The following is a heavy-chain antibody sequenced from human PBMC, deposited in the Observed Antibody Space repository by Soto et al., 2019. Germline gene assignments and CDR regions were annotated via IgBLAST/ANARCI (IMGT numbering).Heavy chain of an antibody. CDR3: AGAYDSSGHPPIDP. CDR2: IYYDETT. J-gene: IGHJ5*02. Sequence: QVRLQESGPGLLRASQTLSLTCTVSGGSITGGHVWAWIRQHPGKGLEWIGYIYYDETTSCNPSLKSRVSFSIDTSKSQFSLKLTSVTAADTAVYYCAGAYDSSGHPPIDPWGQGTLVTVSS. D-gene: IGHD3-22*01. CDR1: GGSITGGHV. V-gene: IGHV4-31*04.